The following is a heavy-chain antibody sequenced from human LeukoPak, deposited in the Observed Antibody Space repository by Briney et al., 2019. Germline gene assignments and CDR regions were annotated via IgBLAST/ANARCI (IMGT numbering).Heavy chain of an antibody. V-gene: IGHV3-21*01. CDR1: GFTFASYS. CDR2: ISGDSTYI. Sequence: GGALRLSCAASGFTFASYSMNWVRQGPGEGLGWVSSISGDSTYIYNAGSVKGRFTISRDNAQASLYLQMISLRADDTAVYYCARVSGRLERQSDLDYWGQGTLVIVSS. D-gene: IGHD1-1*01. J-gene: IGHJ4*02. CDR3: ARVSGRLERQSDLDY.